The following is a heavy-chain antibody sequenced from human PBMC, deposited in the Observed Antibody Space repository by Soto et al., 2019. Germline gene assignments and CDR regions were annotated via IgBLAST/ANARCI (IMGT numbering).Heavy chain of an antibody. J-gene: IGHJ4*02. Sequence: PSETLSLTCTVSCGSISSYYWSWILHPAGKGLEWIGRIYTSGSTNYNPSLKSRVTMSVDTSKNQFSLKLSSVTAADTAVYYCARDLGYSSSWYGMGPFDYWGQGTLVTVSS. CDR1: CGSISSYY. V-gene: IGHV4-4*07. CDR2: IYTSGST. CDR3: ARDLGYSSSWYGMGPFDY. D-gene: IGHD6-13*01.